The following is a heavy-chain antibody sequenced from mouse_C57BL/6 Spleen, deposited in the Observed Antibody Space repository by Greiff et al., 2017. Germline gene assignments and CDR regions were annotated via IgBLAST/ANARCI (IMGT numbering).Heavy chain of an antibody. Sequence: QVHVKQSGAELAKPGASVKLSCKASGYTFTSYWMHWVKQRPGQGLEWIGYINPSSGYTKYNQKFKDKATLTADKSSSTAYMQLSSLTYEDSAVYYCASEYGSSYVFYAMDYWGQGTSVTVSS. CDR3: ASEYGSSYVFYAMDY. CDR2: INPSSGYT. CDR1: GYTFTSYW. D-gene: IGHD1-1*01. J-gene: IGHJ4*01. V-gene: IGHV1-7*01.